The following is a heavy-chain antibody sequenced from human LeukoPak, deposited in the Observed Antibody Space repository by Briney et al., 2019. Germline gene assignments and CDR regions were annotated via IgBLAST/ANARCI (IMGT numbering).Heavy chain of an antibody. D-gene: IGHD3-22*01. J-gene: IGHJ4*02. Sequence: ASVKVSCKASGYTFTGYYMHWVRQAPGQGLEWMGWINPNSGGTNYAQKFQGRVTMTRDTSISTAYMELSRLRSDDTAVYYCARDAYYYDSSGTRNDGFDYWGQGTLVTVSS. CDR1: GYTFTGYY. CDR2: INPNSGGT. V-gene: IGHV1-2*02. CDR3: ARDAYYYDSSGTRNDGFDY.